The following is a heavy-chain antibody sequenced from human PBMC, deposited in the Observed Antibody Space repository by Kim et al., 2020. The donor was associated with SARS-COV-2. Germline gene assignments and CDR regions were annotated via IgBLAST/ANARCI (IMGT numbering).Heavy chain of an antibody. D-gene: IGHD2-2*01. V-gene: IGHV1-18*01. Sequence: ASVKVSCKASGYTFTSYGISWVRQAPGQGLEWMGWISAYNGNTNYAQKLQGRVTMTTDTSTSTAYMELRSLRSDDTAVYYCARDRFFSKSSIRFQHWGQGTLVTVSS. CDR2: ISAYNGNT. CDR3: ARDRFFSKSSIRFQH. CDR1: GYTFTSYG. J-gene: IGHJ1*01.